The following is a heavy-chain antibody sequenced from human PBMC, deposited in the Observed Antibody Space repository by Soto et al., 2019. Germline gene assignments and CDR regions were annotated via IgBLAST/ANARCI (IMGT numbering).Heavy chain of an antibody. J-gene: IGHJ4*02. Sequence: PGGSLRLSCAASGFTFSTYGMHWVRQAPGKGLEWVAVISYDGSNKYYADSVKGRFTISRGNSKNTLYLQMNSLRAEDTAVYYCAKAHHYGDYGRYFDYWGQGTLVTVSS. V-gene: IGHV3-30*18. CDR2: ISYDGSNK. CDR1: GFTFSTYG. CDR3: AKAHHYGDYGRYFDY. D-gene: IGHD4-17*01.